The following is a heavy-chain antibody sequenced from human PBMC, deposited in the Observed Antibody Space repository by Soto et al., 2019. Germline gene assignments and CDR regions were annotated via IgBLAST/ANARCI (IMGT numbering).Heavy chain of an antibody. CDR2: IWYDGSNK. J-gene: IGHJ6*02. CDR3: AGGAGDRADGMDV. D-gene: IGHD6-19*01. CDR1: GFTFSSYG. V-gene: IGHV3-33*01. Sequence: GGSLRLSCAASGFTFSSYGMHWVRQAPGKGLEWVAVIWYDGSNKYYADSVKGRFTISRDNSKNTLYLQMNSLRAEDTAVYYCAGGAGDRADGMDVWGQGTTVTVSS.